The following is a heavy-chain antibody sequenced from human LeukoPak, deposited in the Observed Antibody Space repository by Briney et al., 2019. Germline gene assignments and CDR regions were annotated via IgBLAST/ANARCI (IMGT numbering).Heavy chain of an antibody. V-gene: IGHV4-61*01. J-gene: IGHJ4*02. D-gene: IGHD3-22*01. Sequence: PSETLSLTCTVSGGSVSTSTYFWSWIRQPPGKGLECIGYIYYSGSTNYNPSLKSRVAISIDTSENQFSLKLSSVTAADTAVYYCARVKRDYHDSSGYEYFDYWGQGTLVTVSS. CDR3: ARVKRDYHDSSGYEYFDY. CDR1: GGSVSTSTYF. CDR2: IYYSGST.